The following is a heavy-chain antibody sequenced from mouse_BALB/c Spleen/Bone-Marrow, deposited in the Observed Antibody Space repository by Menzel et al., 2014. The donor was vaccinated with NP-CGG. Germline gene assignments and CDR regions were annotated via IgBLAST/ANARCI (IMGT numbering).Heavy chain of an antibody. CDR1: GYTFTSYL. Sequence: QVQLQQSGAELVRPGASVNLSCKASGYTFTSYLMNWVMQRPEQGLEWIGRIDPYDSEAHYNQKFKDKAILTVDKSSSTAYMQLISLTSEESAVYCCARSGSNFGRFFNVWGAGTTVTVSS. J-gene: IGHJ1*01. D-gene: IGHD2-5*01. V-gene: IGHV1-74*01. CDR2: IDPYDSEA. CDR3: ARSGSNFGRFFNV.